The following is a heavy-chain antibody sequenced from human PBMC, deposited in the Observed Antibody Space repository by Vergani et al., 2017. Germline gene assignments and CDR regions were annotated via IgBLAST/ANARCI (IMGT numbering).Heavy chain of an antibody. CDR3: ARDPLNTGGY. D-gene: IGHD7-27*01. V-gene: IGHV4-61*02. J-gene: IGHJ4*02. Sequence: QLQLQESGPGLVKPSQTLSLTCTVSGGSISSGSYYWSWIRQPAGKGLEWIGRIYTSGSTNYNPSLKSRVTISVDTSKNQFSLKLSSVTAADTAVYYCARDPLNTGGYWGQGTLVTVSS. CDR2: IYTSGST. CDR1: GGSISSGSYY.